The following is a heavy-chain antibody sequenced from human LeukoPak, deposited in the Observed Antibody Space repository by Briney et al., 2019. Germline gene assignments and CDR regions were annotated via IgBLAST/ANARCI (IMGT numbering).Heavy chain of an antibody. Sequence: QPGRSLRLSCAASGFTFSSFWMTWVRQAPGKGLEWVANINQDGSEKYYVDSVKGRFTISRDNAKNSVYLQMNSLRAEDTAVYYCARDGGVSGYDLLDYWGQGTLVTVSS. CDR1: GFTFSSFW. V-gene: IGHV3-7*01. CDR2: INQDGSEK. J-gene: IGHJ4*02. CDR3: ARDGGVSGYDLLDY. D-gene: IGHD5-12*01.